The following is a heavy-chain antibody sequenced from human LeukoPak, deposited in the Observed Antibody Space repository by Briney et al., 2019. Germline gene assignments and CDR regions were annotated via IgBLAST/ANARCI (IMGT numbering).Heavy chain of an antibody. CDR1: GYTFTSYG. D-gene: IGHD3-10*01. J-gene: IGHJ5*02. CDR3: AGVGVLWFGETNWFDP. V-gene: IGHV1-18*01. Sequence: ASVKVSCKASGYTFTSYGISWVRQAPGQGLEWMGWISAYNGNTNYAQKLQGSVTMTTDTSTSTAYLDLRSLRSDDTAVYYCAGVGVLWFGETNWFDPWGQGTLVTVSS. CDR2: ISAYNGNT.